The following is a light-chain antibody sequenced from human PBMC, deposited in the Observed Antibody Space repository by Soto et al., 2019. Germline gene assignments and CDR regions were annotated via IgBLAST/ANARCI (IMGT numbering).Light chain of an antibody. CDR3: QQRSNWPAT. Sequence: EIVLTQSPATLSLSPGHRATLSCRASQSVSGDLAWYQQKPGQAPRLLIYDASNRATGIPARFSGSGSGTDFTLTITSLEPEDCAVYYCQQRSNWPATFGGGTKVEI. J-gene: IGKJ4*01. V-gene: IGKV3-11*01. CDR2: DAS. CDR1: QSVSGD.